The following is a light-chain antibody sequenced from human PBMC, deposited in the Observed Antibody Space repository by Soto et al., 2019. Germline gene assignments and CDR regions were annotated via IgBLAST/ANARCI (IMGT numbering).Light chain of an antibody. V-gene: IGKV3-15*01. CDR2: AAS. CDR1: QSVSNN. CDR3: QQYNNWPQT. J-gene: IGKJ1*01. Sequence: EIVLTQSPGTLSLSPGERATLSCRASQSVSNNYLAWYQQKPGQAPRLLIYAASNRATGVPARFSGSWSGTEFTLTISSLQSEDFAVYYCQQYNNWPQTFGQGTKVDIK.